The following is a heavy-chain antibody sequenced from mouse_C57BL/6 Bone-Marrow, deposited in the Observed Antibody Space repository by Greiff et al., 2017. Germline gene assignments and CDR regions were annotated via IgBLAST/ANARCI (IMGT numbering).Heavy chain of an antibody. CDR1: GYTFTSYW. CDR3: ARGTTVPWYFDV. Sequence: QVQLQQPGAELVKPGASVKMSCKASGYTFTSYWITWVKQRPGQGLEWIGDIYPGSGSTNYNEKFKSKATLTVDNSSSTAYMQLSSLTSEDSAVYYCARGTTVPWYFDVWGTGTTVTVSS. V-gene: IGHV1-55*01. D-gene: IGHD1-1*01. J-gene: IGHJ1*03. CDR2: IYPGSGST.